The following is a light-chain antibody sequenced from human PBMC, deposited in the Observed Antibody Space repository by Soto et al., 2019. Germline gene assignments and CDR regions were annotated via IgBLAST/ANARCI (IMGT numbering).Light chain of an antibody. J-gene: IGLJ3*02. CDR2: EVS. V-gene: IGLV2-14*01. CDR3: SSYTSSTTLGV. Sequence: QSVLTQPASVSGSPGQSITISCTGTNSDVGGYDYVSWYQQHPGKAPKLMIYEVSHRPSGVSNRFSGSRSGNTASLTISGLQAEDDADYYCSSYTSSTTLGVFGGGTKLTVL. CDR1: NSDVGGYDY.